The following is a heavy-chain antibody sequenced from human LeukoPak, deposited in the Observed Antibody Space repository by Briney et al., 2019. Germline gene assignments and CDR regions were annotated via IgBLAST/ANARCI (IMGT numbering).Heavy chain of an antibody. D-gene: IGHD6-6*01. CDR3: ARDSSSSLTY. CDR1: GFTVSSNY. CDR2: ISSSSSYI. J-gene: IGHJ4*02. V-gene: IGHV3-21*01. Sequence: GGSLRLSCAASGFTVSSNYMSWVRQAPGKVLEWVSSISSSSSYIYYADSVKGRFTISRDIAKNSLYLQMNSLRAEDTAVYYCARDSSSSLTYWGQGTLVTVSS.